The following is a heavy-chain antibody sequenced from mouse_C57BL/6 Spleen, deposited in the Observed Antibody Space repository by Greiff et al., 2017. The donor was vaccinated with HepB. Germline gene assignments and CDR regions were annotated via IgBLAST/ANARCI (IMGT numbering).Heavy chain of an antibody. CDR1: GYTFTSYW. CDR2: IYPGSGST. CDR3: AKGPLGGNFFAY. J-gene: IGHJ3*01. V-gene: IGHV1-55*01. D-gene: IGHD2-1*01. Sequence: VQLQQSGAELVKPGASVKMSCKASGYTFTSYWITWVKQRPGQGLEWIGDIYPGSGSTNYNEKFKSKATLTVDTSSSTAYMQLSSLTSEDSAVYYCAKGPLGGNFFAYWGQGTLVTVSA.